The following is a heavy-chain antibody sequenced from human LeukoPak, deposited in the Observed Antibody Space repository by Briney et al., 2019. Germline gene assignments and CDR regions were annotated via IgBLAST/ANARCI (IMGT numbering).Heavy chain of an antibody. V-gene: IGHV3-48*04. Sequence: GGSLRLSCAASGISLRPYWMSWVRQAPGKGLEWVSYISSSGSTIYYADSVKGRFTISRDNAKNSLYLQMNSLRAEDTAVYYCARDGWELLQHYFDFWGQGTLVTVSS. J-gene: IGHJ4*02. CDR2: ISSSGSTI. D-gene: IGHD1-26*01. CDR1: GISLRPYW. CDR3: ARDGWELLQHYFDF.